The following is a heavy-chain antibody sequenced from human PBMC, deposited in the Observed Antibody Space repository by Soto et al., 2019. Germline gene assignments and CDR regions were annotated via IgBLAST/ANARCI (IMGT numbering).Heavy chain of an antibody. J-gene: IGHJ4*02. D-gene: IGHD5-12*01. CDR2: IWYDGSNK. Sequence: GGSLRLSCAASGFTFSSYGMHWVRQAPGKGLEWVAVIWYDGSNKYYADSVKGRFTISRDNSKNTLYLQMNSLRAEDTAVYYCARDPPAYSGYDPLYYFDYWGQGTLVTVSS. V-gene: IGHV3-33*08. CDR3: ARDPPAYSGYDPLYYFDY. CDR1: GFTFSSYG.